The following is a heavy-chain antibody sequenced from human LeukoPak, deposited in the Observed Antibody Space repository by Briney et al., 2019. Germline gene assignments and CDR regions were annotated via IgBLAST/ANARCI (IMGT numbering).Heavy chain of an antibody. Sequence: SETLSLTCSVSGVSIYNYYWSRIRQPPGKGLEWIGHISHSGSTSYHPSLTSRVTISVDMSKNQFSLNLTSVTAADTAVYYCTRGGGSTSGWYNWFDPWGQGTLVTVSS. CDR3: TRGGGSTSGWYNWFDP. V-gene: IGHV4-59*01. CDR2: ISHSGST. CDR1: GVSIYNYY. J-gene: IGHJ5*02. D-gene: IGHD6-19*01.